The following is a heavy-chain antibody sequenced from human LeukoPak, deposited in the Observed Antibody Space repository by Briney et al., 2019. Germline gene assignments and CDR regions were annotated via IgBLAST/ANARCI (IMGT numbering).Heavy chain of an antibody. D-gene: IGHD2-2*01. CDR3: ARDGCSSTSCHTLDY. CDR2: IYTSGST. J-gene: IGHJ4*02. V-gene: IGHV4-61*02. Sequence: SETLSLTCTGSGGSISSGSCYWSWIRQPAGKGLEWIGRIYTSGSTNYNPSLKSRVTISVDTSKNQFSLKLSSVTAADTAVYYCARDGCSSTSCHTLDYWGQGTLVTVSS. CDR1: GGSISSGSCY.